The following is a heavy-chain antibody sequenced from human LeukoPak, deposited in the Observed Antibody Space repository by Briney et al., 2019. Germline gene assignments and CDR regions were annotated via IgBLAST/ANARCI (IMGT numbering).Heavy chain of an antibody. CDR2: ISGSGGST. Sequence: GGSLRLSCAASGFTFSSYAMSWVRQAPGKGLEWVSAISGSGGSTYYADSVKGRFTISRDNSKNPLYLQMNSLRAEDTAVYYCAKDSYDSSGYYPYYYYYGMDVWGQGTTVTVSS. CDR3: AKDSYDSSGYYPYYYYYGMDV. D-gene: IGHD3-22*01. V-gene: IGHV3-23*01. J-gene: IGHJ6*02. CDR1: GFTFSSYA.